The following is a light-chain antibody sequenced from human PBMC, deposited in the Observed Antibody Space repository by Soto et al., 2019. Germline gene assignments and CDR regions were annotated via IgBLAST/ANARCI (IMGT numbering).Light chain of an antibody. CDR3: SSYTTSSTRV. J-gene: IGLJ1*01. Sequence: QSVLTQPASVSGSPGPSITISCTGSSSDVGGYNFVSWYQHHPGKAPQLMIYEVTDRPSGVSNRFSGSKSGNTASLTISGLQAEDEADYYCSSYTTSSTRVFGTGTKVTVL. V-gene: IGLV2-14*01. CDR2: EVT. CDR1: SSDVGGYNF.